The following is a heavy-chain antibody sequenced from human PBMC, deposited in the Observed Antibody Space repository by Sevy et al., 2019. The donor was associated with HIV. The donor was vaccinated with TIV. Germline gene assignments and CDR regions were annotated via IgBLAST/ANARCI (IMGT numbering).Heavy chain of an antibody. CDR3: AREGCTQPHDY. CDR2: FSFGCGRI. J-gene: IGHJ4*02. Sequence: GGSLRLSCAASGFTFAKYSMSWVRQAPGKGLEWVSTFSFGCGRINYADSVKGRFTISRDDSKNTLFLRMSSLRAEDTATYICAREGCTQPHDYWGQGTLVTVS. V-gene: IGHV3-23*01. D-gene: IGHD2-8*01. CDR1: GFTFAKYS.